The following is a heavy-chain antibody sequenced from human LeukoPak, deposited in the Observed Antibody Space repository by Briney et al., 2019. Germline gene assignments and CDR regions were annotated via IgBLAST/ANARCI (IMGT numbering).Heavy chain of an antibody. V-gene: IGHV1-69*13. CDR3: ARGPGRRYFDWLFPRLDY. J-gene: IGHJ4*02. CDR1: GGTFSSYA. CDR2: IIPIFGTT. D-gene: IGHD3-9*01. Sequence: SVKVSCKASGGTFSSYAISWVRQAPGQGLEWMGGIIPIFGTTNYAQKFQGRVTITADESTSTAYMELSSLRSEDTAVYYCARGPGRRYFDWLFPRLDYWGQGTLVTVSS.